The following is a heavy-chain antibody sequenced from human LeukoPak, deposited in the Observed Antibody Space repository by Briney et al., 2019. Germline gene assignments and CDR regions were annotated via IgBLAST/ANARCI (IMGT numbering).Heavy chain of an antibody. CDR1: GFTVSSNS. CDR3: AKSQDGGRLFHFDY. D-gene: IGHD1-26*01. J-gene: IGHJ4*02. Sequence: TGGSLRLSCAVSGFTVSSNSMSWVRQAPGKGLEWVSVISGSGGSTYSADSVKGRFTISRDNSKNTLYLQMNSLRAEDTAVYFCAKSQDGGRLFHFDYWGQGTLVTVSS. CDR2: ISGSGGST. V-gene: IGHV3-23*01.